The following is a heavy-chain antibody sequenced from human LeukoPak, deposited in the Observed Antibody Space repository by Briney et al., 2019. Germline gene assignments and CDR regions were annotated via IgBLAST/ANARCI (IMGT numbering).Heavy chain of an antibody. D-gene: IGHD3-16*02. CDR2: IYSGGST. V-gene: IGHV3-66*01. J-gene: IGHJ4*02. CDR3: ARGYRRAYYFDY. CDR1: GFTVSSNY. Sequence: GGSLRLSCAASGFTVSSNYMSWVRQAPGKGLEWVSVIYSGGSTYYADSVKGGFTISRDNSKNTLYLQMNSLRAEDTAVYYCARGYRRAYYFDYWGQGTLVTVSS.